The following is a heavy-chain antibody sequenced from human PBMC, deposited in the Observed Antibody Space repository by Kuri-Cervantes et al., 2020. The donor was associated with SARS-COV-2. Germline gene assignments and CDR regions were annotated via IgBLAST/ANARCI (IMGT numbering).Heavy chain of an antibody. D-gene: IGHD6-19*01. CDR3: ARAGIGAVAGNLDY. CDR1: GGSVRNSSYY. J-gene: IGHJ4*02. CDR2: IYHSGST. Sequence: SETLSLTCSVSGGSVRNSSYYWGWIRQPPGKGLEWIGSIYHSGSTYYNPSLKSRVTISVDTSKNQFSLKLSSVTAADTAVYYCARAGIGAVAGNLDYWGQGTLVTVSS. V-gene: IGHV4-39*07.